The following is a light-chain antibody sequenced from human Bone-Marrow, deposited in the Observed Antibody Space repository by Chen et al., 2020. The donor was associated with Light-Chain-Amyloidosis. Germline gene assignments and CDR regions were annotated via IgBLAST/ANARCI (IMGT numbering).Light chain of an antibody. V-gene: IGLV3-21*02. J-gene: IGLJ3*02. CDR3: QVWDRSSDRPV. Sequence: YVLPQPSSVSVAPGQTATIACGRNNIGSTSVHWYQQTPGQAPLLVVYDDSDRPSGIPDRLSGSNSGNTATLTISRVEAGDEADYYCQVWDRSSDRPVFGGGTKLTVL. CDR2: DDS. CDR1: NIGSTS.